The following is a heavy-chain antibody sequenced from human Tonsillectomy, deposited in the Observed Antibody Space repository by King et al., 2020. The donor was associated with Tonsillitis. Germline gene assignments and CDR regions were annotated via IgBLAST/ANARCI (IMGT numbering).Heavy chain of an antibody. V-gene: IGHV3-13*01. J-gene: IGHJ4*02. D-gene: IGHD5-18*01. Sequence: VQLVESGGGLVQPGGSLRLSCAASGFTFSSYDMHWVRQATGKGLEWVSGIRPAGDTYYADSVMGRFPISRENAKNSLYLQRNSLSAGDTAVFYCARGPVETALVPLFPCDYWGQGILVTVSS. CDR1: GFTFSSYD. CDR3: ARGPVETALVPLFPCDY. CDR2: IRPAGDT.